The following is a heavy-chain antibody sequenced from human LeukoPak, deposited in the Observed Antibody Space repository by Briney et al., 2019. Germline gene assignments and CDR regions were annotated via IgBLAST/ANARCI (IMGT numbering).Heavy chain of an antibody. Sequence: PGGSLRLSCAASGFTFSSYEMNWVRQAPGKGLEWVSYISSSGSTIYYADSVKGRFTISRDNAKNSLYLQMNSLRAEDTAVYYCARDGYCSSTSCYTKSVYYYYYGMDVWGQGTTVTVSS. CDR1: GFTFSSYE. V-gene: IGHV3-48*03. J-gene: IGHJ6*02. D-gene: IGHD2-2*02. CDR3: ARDGYCSSTSCYTKSVYYYYYGMDV. CDR2: ISSSGSTI.